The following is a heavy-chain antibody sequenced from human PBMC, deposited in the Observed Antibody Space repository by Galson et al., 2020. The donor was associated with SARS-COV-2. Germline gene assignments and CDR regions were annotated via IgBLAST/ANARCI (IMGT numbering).Heavy chain of an antibody. J-gene: IGHJ6*02. V-gene: IGHV4-34*01. Sequence: SQASETLSLTCAVYGGSFSGYYWSWIRQPPGKGLEWIGEINHSGSTNYNPSLKSRVTISVDTSKNQFSLKLSSVTAADTAVYYCARDGFRLTPALYYYYYYGMDVWGQGTTVTVSS. D-gene: IGHD3-10*01. CDR2: INHSGST. CDR3: ARDGFRLTPALYYYYYYGMDV. CDR1: GGSFSGYY.